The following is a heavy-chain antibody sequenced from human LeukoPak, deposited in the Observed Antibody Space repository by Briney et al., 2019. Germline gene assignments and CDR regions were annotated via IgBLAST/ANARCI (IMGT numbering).Heavy chain of an antibody. CDR2: IYYSGST. CDR3: ARIIAVAQPRSYYYYYYYMDV. D-gene: IGHD6-19*01. Sequence: SXXLSLTCTVSGGSISSSSYYWGWIRQPPGKGLEWIGSIYYSGSTYYNPSLKSRVTISVDTSKNQFSLKLSSVTAADTAVYYCARIIAVAQPRSYYYYYYYMDVWGKGTTVTVSS. CDR1: GGSISSSSYY. J-gene: IGHJ6*03. V-gene: IGHV4-39*01.